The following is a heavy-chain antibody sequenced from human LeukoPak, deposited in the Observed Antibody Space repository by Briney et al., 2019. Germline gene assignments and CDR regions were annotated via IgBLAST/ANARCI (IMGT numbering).Heavy chain of an antibody. Sequence: GGSLRLSCAASGFTFSSYWMSWVRQAPGKGLEWVAFIRYDGSNKYYADSVKGRFTISRDNSKNTLYLQMNSPRAEDTAVYYCAREAIAAAGTDVFDIWGQGTMVTVSS. CDR3: AREAIAAAGTDVFDI. V-gene: IGHV3-30*02. D-gene: IGHD6-13*01. CDR1: GFTFSSYW. CDR2: IRYDGSNK. J-gene: IGHJ3*02.